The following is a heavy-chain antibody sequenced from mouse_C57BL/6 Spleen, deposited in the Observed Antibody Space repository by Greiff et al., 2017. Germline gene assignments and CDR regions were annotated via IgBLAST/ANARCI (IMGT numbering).Heavy chain of an antibody. CDR2: INPSTGGT. Sequence: EVQLQQSGPELVKPGASVKISCKASGYTFTDYYMNWVKQSHGKSLEWIGNINPSTGGTTYNQKFKAKATLTVDKSSSTAYMQLKSLTSEDSAVYYCARRGFDYWGQGTTLTVSS. CDR1: GYTFTDYY. CDR3: ARRGFDY. J-gene: IGHJ2*01. V-gene: IGHV1-26*01.